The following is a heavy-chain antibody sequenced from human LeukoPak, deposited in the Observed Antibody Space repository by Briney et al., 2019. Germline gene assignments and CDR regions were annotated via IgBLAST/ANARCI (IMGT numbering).Heavy chain of an antibody. CDR3: ARERSPRYFDF. CDR1: GFTFSSYE. Sequence: GGSLGLSCAASGFTFSSYEMNWVRQAPGKGLEWVSYISSSSSPIYYADSVKGRFTISRDNAKNSLSLQMNSLRAEDTAVYYCARERSPRYFDFWSQGTLVTVSS. V-gene: IGHV3-48*01. J-gene: IGHJ4*02. D-gene: IGHD3-10*01. CDR2: ISSSSSPI.